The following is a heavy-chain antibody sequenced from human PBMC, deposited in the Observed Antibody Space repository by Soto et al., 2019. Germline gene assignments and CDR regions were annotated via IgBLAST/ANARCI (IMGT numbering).Heavy chain of an antibody. CDR2: IIPIFGTA. D-gene: IGHD6-13*01. J-gene: IGHJ6*02. CDR1: GGTFSSYA. Sequence: QVQLVQSGAEVKKPGSSVKVSCKASGGTFSSYAISWVRQAPGQGLEWMGGIIPIFGTANYAQKFQGRVTITADESTSTAYKELSSLRSEDTAVYYCARDQGAAAAGTRGRYYGMDVWGQGTTVTVSS. V-gene: IGHV1-69*01. CDR3: ARDQGAAAAGTRGRYYGMDV.